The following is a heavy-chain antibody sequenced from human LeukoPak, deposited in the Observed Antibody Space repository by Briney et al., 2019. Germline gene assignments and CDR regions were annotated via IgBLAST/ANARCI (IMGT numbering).Heavy chain of an antibody. CDR2: ISSSSSYI. J-gene: IGHJ4*02. V-gene: IGHV3-21*01. CDR3: ARDISGWLDY. D-gene: IGHD6-19*01. CDR1: GFTFSSYS. Sequence: PGGSLRLSCAASGFTFSSYSMSWVRQAPGKGLEWVSSISSSSSYIYYADSVKGRFTISRDNAKNSLYLQMNSLRAEDTAVYYCARDISGWLDYWGPGTLGTVSS.